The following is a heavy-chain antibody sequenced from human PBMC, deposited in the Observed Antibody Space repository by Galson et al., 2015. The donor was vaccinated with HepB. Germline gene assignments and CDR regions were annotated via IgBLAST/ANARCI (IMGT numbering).Heavy chain of an antibody. Sequence: SLRLSCAASGFTFRSYAMHWVRQAPGKGLEYVSAISSNGGSTYYADSVKGRFTISRDNSKNTLYLQMSSLRAEDTAVYYRVKGPGSAPLRNWFGPWGQGTLVTVSS. CDR1: GFTFRSYA. D-gene: IGHD3-16*01. CDR2: ISSNGGST. CDR3: VKGPGSAPLRNWFGP. V-gene: IGHV3-64D*06. J-gene: IGHJ5*02.